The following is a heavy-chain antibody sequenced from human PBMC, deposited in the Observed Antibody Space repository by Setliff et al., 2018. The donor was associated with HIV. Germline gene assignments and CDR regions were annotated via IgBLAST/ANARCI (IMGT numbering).Heavy chain of an antibody. CDR2: VSDSGSG. J-gene: IGHJ4*02. V-gene: IGHV4-38-2*02. CDR1: GDAISSGLY. CDR3: ARARAEWVELHSVPSYFDY. D-gene: IGHD3-3*01. Sequence: SETLSLTCIVSGDAISSGLYWGWIRQPPGKGLEWIGTVSDSGSGHYNPPLNSRVTISVDTSKNQLSLKLTSVTAADTGVYYCARARAEWVELHSVPSYFDYWGQGTLVTVSS.